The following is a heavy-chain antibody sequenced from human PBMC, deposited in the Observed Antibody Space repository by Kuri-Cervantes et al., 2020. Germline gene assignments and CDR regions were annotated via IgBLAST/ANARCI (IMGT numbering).Heavy chain of an antibody. D-gene: IGHD3-10*01. J-gene: IGHJ3*02. CDR3: ARDGDLDAFDI. CDR1: GGSISSYS. CDR2: IYYTGST. V-gene: IGHV4-59*01. Sequence: SETLSLTCAVSGGSISSYSWSWIRQPPGKGLESIGYIYYTGSTSYKPSLKSRVTISVDTSKNQVSLKLSSVTAADTAVYYCARDGDLDAFDIWGQGTMVTVSS.